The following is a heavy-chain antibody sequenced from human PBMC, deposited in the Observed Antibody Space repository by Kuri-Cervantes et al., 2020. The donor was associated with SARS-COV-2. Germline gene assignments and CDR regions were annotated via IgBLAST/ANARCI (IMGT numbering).Heavy chain of an antibody. D-gene: IGHD2-21*01. V-gene: IGHV4-59*04. Sequence: SETLSLTCTVSGGSISSYYWSWIRQPPGKGLEWIGSIYRSGSTYYNPSLKSRVTISADTSKNQFSLNLKSVTAADTAIYYCAMSSDWNPLWYFDLWGRGTLVTVSS. CDR1: GGSISSYY. J-gene: IGHJ2*01. CDR3: AMSSDWNPLWYFDL. CDR2: IYRSGST.